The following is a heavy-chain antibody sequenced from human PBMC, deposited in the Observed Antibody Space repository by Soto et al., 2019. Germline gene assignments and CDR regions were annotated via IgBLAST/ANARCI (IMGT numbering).Heavy chain of an antibody. CDR3: ASLVVAGDDAFDL. CDR1: GFTFSQYS. V-gene: IGHV3-48*01. D-gene: IGHD6-19*01. Sequence: EAQLVESGRGLVQPGGSLRLSCASSGFTFSQYSMNWVRQAPGKGLEWISYISRGSSNTIYYSDSVEGRFTISRDNAKNSLSLQMNSLRAEDTAVYYCASLVVAGDDAFDLWGQGTMVTISS. CDR2: ISRGSSNTI. J-gene: IGHJ3*01.